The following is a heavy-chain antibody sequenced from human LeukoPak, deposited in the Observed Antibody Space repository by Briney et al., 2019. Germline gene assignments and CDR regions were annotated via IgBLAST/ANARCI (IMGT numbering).Heavy chain of an antibody. V-gene: IGHV4-59*01. J-gene: IGHJ6*02. D-gene: IGHD2-2*01. CDR2: IYYSGST. CDR3: ARDAPVASRYYGMDV. Sequence: SETLSLTCTVSGGSISSCYWSWIRQPPGKGLEWIGYIYYSGSTNYNPSLKSRVTISVDTSKNQFSLKLSSVTAADTAVYYCARDAPVASRYYGMDVWGQGTTVTVSS. CDR1: GGSISSCY.